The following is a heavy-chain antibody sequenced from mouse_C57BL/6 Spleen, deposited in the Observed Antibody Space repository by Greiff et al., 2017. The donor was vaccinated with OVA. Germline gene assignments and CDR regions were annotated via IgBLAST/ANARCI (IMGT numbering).Heavy chain of an antibody. D-gene: IGHD1-3*01. Sequence: EVQLQQSGPELVKPGASVKISCKASGYTFTDYYMNWVKQSHGKSLERIGDINPNNGGTSYNQKFKGKATLTVDKSSSTAYMELRSLTSEDSAVYYCARGYNGRFAYWGQGTLVTVSA. CDR2: INPNNGGT. J-gene: IGHJ3*01. V-gene: IGHV1-26*01. CDR3: ARGYNGRFAY. CDR1: GYTFTDYY.